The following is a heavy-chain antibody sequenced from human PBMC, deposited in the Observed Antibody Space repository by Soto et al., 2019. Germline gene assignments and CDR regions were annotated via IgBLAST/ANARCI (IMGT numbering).Heavy chain of an antibody. D-gene: IGHD2-2*01. CDR1: GGSFSGYY. V-gene: IGHV4-34*01. CDR3: ARGGIVVVPAAMRSWNY. J-gene: IGHJ4*02. Sequence: SETLSLTCAVYGGSFSGYYWSWIRQPPGKGLKWIGEINHSGSTNYNPSLKSRVTISVDTSKNQFSLKLSSVTAADTAVYYCARGGIVVVPAAMRSWNYWGQGTLVTVSS. CDR2: INHSGST.